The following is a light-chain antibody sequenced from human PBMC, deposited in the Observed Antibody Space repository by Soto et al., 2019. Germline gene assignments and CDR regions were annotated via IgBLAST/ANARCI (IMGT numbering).Light chain of an antibody. V-gene: IGKV1-5*01. J-gene: IGKJ2*01. Sequence: DIQMTQSPSSLSASVGDRVTITCQASQDIHNYLNWYQQKPGKAPKLLIYDASTLESGGPSGFSGSGSGTEFTLTISSLQPDDSATYYCQQYNSYPYTFGQGTRWRL. CDR3: QQYNSYPYT. CDR1: QDIHNY. CDR2: DAS.